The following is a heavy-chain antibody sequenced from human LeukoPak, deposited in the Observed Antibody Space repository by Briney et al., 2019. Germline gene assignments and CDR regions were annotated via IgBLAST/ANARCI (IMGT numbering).Heavy chain of an antibody. D-gene: IGHD5-18*01. CDR3: TSTRVDTAMVTDY. CDR2: MNPNSGNT. J-gene: IGHJ4*02. Sequence: ASVKVSCKASGYTFTSYDINWVRQATGQGLEWMGWMNPNSGNTGYAQKFQGRVTMTRNTSISTAYMEPSSLRSEDTAVYYCTSTRVDTAMVTDYWGQGTLVTVSS. V-gene: IGHV1-8*01. CDR1: GYTFTSYD.